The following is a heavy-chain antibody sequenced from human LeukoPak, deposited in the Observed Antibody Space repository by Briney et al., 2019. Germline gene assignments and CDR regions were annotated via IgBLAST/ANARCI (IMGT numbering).Heavy chain of an antibody. CDR1: GGSISSGGYY. V-gene: IGHV4-31*03. J-gene: IGHJ4*02. D-gene: IGHD2-2*02. CDR3: ARMIGMDCSSTSCYTIDY. Sequence: PSETLSLTCTVSGGSISSGGYYWSWIRQHPGKGLEWIGYIYYSGSTYYNPSLKSRVTISVDTSKIQFSLKLSSVTAADTAVYYCARMIGMDCSSTSCYTIDYWGQGTLVTVSS. CDR2: IYYSGST.